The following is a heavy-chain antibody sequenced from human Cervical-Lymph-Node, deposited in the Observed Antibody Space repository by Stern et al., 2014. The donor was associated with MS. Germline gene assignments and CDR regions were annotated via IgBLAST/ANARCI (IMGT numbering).Heavy chain of an antibody. Sequence: EVQLVESGGGLVQPGWSLRLSCAASGFNFSSYWMHWVRQFPEKGLFWVSQINRDGSDTSYADSVKGRFSISRDNIRNMLYLRMTSLRAEDTAVYYCARGVGDYWGQGARVTVSS. CDR3: ARGVGDY. D-gene: IGHD3-16*01. V-gene: IGHV3-74*02. J-gene: IGHJ4*02. CDR2: INRDGSDT. CDR1: GFNFSSYW.